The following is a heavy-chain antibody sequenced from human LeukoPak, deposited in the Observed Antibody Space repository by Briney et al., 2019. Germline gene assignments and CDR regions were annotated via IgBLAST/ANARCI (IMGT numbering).Heavy chain of an antibody. V-gene: IGHV3-49*02. J-gene: IGHJ4*02. Sequence: RFTISRDDSKSIAYLQMNSLKTEDTAVYYCTRAEYSSGWYDDYWGQGTLVTVSS. D-gene: IGHD6-19*01. CDR3: TRAEYSSGWYDDY.